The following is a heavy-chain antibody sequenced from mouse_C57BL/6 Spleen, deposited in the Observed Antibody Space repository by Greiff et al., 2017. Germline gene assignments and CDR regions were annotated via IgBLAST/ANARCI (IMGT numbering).Heavy chain of an antibody. CDR3: ARDSITTVVGFDC. Sequence: EVMLVESGGGLVKPGGSLKLSCAASGFTFSSYAMSWVRQTPEKRLEWVATISDGGSYTYYPDNVKGRFTISRDNAKNNLYLQMSHLKSEDTAMYYCARDSITTVVGFDCWGQGTTLTVAS. J-gene: IGHJ2*01. CDR2: ISDGGSYT. V-gene: IGHV5-4*01. D-gene: IGHD1-1*01. CDR1: GFTFSSYA.